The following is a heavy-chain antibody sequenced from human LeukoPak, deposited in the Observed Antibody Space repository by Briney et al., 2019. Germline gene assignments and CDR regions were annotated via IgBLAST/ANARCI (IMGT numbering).Heavy chain of an antibody. Sequence: GGSLRLSCAASGFNFYNYDIQWVRQAPGKGLEWVAVISYDGSNKYYADSVKGRFTISRDNSKNTLYLQMNSLRAEDTAVYYCAKDLRGYSGYDIHYWGQGTLVTVSS. CDR3: AKDLRGYSGYDIHY. J-gene: IGHJ4*02. CDR1: GFNFYNYD. V-gene: IGHV3-30*18. D-gene: IGHD5-12*01. CDR2: ISYDGSNK.